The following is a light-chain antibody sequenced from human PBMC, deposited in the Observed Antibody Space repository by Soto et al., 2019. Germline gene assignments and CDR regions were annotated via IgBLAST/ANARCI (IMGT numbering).Light chain of an antibody. CDR2: EVI. CDR3: SSYVGDNNVV. V-gene: IGLV2-8*01. Sequence: QSVLTQPPSASGSPGQSVTISCTGASTDANDYNYVSWYQQYRGKAPKLIIYEVIRRPSGVPDRFSGSKTGNTASLTVSGLQAEDEANYYCSSYVGDNNVVFGGGTKLTVL. CDR1: STDANDYNY. J-gene: IGLJ2*01.